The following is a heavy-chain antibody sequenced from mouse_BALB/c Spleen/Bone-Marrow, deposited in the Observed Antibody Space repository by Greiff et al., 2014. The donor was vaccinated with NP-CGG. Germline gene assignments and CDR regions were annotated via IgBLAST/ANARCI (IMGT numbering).Heavy chain of an antibody. CDR2: IWAGGST. CDR3: ARDENYYGNYGTMDY. CDR1: GFSLTSYG. J-gene: IGHJ4*01. V-gene: IGHV2-9*02. D-gene: IGHD2-1*01. Sequence: QVQLQQSGPGLVAPSQSLSITCTVSGFSLTSYGVHWVRQPPGKGLEWLGVIWAGGSTNYNSAIMSRLSISKDSSKSQVFLKMNSLQTDDTAMYYCARDENYYGNYGTMDYWGQGTSVTVSS.